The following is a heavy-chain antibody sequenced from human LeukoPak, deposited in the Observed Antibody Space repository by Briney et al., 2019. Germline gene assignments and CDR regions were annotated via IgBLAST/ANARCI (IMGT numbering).Heavy chain of an antibody. CDR1: GGSISSSSYC. CDR3: ARQISSWFMIDY. J-gene: IGHJ4*02. CDR2: IYYSGST. Sequence: SETVSLTCTVSGGSISSSSYCWGWIRQPPGKGLEWIGSIYYSGSTYYNPSLKSRVTISVDTSKNQFSLKLSSVTAADTAVYYCARQISSWFMIDYWGQGTLVTVSS. D-gene: IGHD6-13*01. V-gene: IGHV4-39*01.